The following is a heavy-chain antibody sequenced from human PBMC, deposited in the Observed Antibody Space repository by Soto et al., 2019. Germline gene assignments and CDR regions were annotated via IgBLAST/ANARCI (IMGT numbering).Heavy chain of an antibody. J-gene: IGHJ3*02. CDR3: AVLGYCSSTSCYDAFDI. CDR2: INWNGGST. Sequence: GGSLRLSCAASGFTFGDYGMSWVRQAPGKGLEWVSGINWNGGSTGYAESVKGRFTISRDNAKNSLYLQMNSLRAEDTALYYCAVLGYCSSTSCYDAFDIGGQGTMVTVSS. D-gene: IGHD2-2*01. CDR1: GFTFGDYG. V-gene: IGHV3-20*04.